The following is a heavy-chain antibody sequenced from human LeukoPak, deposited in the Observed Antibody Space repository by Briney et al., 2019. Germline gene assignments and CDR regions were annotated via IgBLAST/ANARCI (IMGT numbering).Heavy chain of an antibody. CDR2: ISGYNGNT. CDR3: ARGALAQPFYYYMDV. J-gene: IGHJ6*03. Sequence: ASVKVSCKASGYTFTSNGITWVRQAPRQGIERMGWISGYNGNTNYAQKLQGRVTMTTDRSTSTAYMELRSLTSDDTAVYYCARGALAQPFYYYMDVWGKGTTVTVSS. D-gene: IGHD3-3*02. CDR1: GYTFTSNG. V-gene: IGHV1-18*01.